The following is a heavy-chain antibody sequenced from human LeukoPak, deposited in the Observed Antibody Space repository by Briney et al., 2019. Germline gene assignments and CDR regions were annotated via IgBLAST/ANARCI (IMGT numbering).Heavy chain of an antibody. CDR3: AKGPAVAGTGIDP. Sequence: SGGSLRLSCAASGFTFSSYSMNWVRQAPGKGLEWVSSISSSSNYIYYADSVKGRFTISRDNAKNSLYLQINSLRAEDTAVYYCAKGPAVAGTGIDPWGQGTLVTVSS. CDR1: GFTFSSYS. V-gene: IGHV3-21*04. J-gene: IGHJ5*02. D-gene: IGHD6-19*01. CDR2: ISSSSNYI.